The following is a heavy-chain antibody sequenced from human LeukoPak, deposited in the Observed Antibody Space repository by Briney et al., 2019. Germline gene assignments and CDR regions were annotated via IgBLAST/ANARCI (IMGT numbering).Heavy chain of an antibody. J-gene: IGHJ5*02. CDR1: GGSISTYY. Sequence: SETLSLTCTVSGGSISTYYWSWIRQPPGKGLEWIGYIYYSGSTHYKPSLKSRVTISVDTSKNQFSLKLSSVTAADTAVYYCARGTTSPYDNWFDPWGQGTLVTVSS. V-gene: IGHV4-59*01. D-gene: IGHD5-12*01. CDR3: ARGTTSPYDNWFDP. CDR2: IYYSGST.